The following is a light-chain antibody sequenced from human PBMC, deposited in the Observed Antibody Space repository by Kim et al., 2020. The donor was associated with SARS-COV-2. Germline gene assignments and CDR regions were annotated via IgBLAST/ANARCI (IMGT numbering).Light chain of an antibody. Sequence: ESVGDRVTINCRASQGISSYLAWYQQKPGKAPKLLIYAASTLQSGVPSRFSGSGSGTEFTLTISSLQPEDFATYYCQQLNSYAITFGQGTRLEIK. CDR3: QQLNSYAIT. CDR2: AAS. V-gene: IGKV1-9*01. J-gene: IGKJ5*01. CDR1: QGISSY.